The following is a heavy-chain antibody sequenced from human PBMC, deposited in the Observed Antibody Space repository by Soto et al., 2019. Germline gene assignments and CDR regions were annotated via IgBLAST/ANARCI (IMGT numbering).Heavy chain of an antibody. CDR3: ARAARYCSTTSCFAFFYWFDP. CDR2: ISGFNGNT. D-gene: IGHD2-2*01. J-gene: IGHJ5*02. V-gene: IGHV1-18*04. Sequence: GAPVEARCKALGFTFTSYGCSWVQQAPGQGLEWMGWISGFNGNTNYARKFQGRVTMTRDTSTSTVYMEMRSLTSDDTAMYYCARAARYCSTTSCFAFFYWFDPWGKGTQVTVSS. CDR1: GFTFTSYG.